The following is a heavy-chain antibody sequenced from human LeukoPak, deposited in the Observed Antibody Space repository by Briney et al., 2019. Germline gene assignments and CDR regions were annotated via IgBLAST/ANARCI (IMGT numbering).Heavy chain of an antibody. CDR2: IIPIFGTA. CDR1: GGTFSSYA. V-gene: IGHV1-69*13. D-gene: IGHD6-19*01. Sequence: ASVKVSCKASGGTFSSYAISWVRQAPGQGLEWMGGIIPIFGTANYAQKFQGRVTITADESTSTAYMELSSLRSEDTAVYYCARFQNDGWYRPRGSNYYYYYGMDVWGQGTTVTVSS. J-gene: IGHJ6*02. CDR3: ARFQNDGWYRPRGSNYYYYYGMDV.